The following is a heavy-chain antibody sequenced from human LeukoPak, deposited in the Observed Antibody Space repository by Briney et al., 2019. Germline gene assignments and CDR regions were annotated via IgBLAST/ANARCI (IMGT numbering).Heavy chain of an antibody. Sequence: GGSLRLSCAASGFTFRSWWMTWVRQAPGKGLEWVANIKQDESEKNYVDSVKGRFTISRDNVKNSLYLQMNSLRAEDTAVYSCARVNDYDSGSLYRPIDYWGQGTLVTVSS. CDR2: IKQDESEK. D-gene: IGHD3-10*01. CDR1: GFTFRSWW. V-gene: IGHV3-7*01. CDR3: ARVNDYDSGSLYRPIDY. J-gene: IGHJ4*02.